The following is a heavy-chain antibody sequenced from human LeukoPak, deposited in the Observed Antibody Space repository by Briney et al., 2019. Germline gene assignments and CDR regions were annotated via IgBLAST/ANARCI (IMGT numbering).Heavy chain of an antibody. D-gene: IGHD2-21*02. V-gene: IGHV4-34*01. Sequence: SETLSLTCAVYGGSFSGYYWSWIRQPPGKGLEWIGEINHSGSTNYNPSLKSRVTISVDTSKNQFSLKLSSVTAADTAVYYCARGLTDFDYWGQGTLVTVPS. CDR3: ARGLTDFDY. CDR1: GGSFSGYY. J-gene: IGHJ4*02. CDR2: INHSGST.